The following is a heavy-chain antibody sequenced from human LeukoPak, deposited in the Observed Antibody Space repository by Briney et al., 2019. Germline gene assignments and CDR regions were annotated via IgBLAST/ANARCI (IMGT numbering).Heavy chain of an antibody. Sequence: GRSLRLSCAASGFTFSSYGTHWVRQAPGKGLEWVSAITNSGGTTYYADSVKGRFTISRDNSKNTLYLQMNSLRAEDTAVYYCAKDPPHVSWLFDYWGQGTLVTVSS. D-gene: IGHD3-16*01. CDR3: AKDPPHVSWLFDY. V-gene: IGHV3-23*01. CDR2: ITNSGGTT. CDR1: GFTFSSYG. J-gene: IGHJ4*02.